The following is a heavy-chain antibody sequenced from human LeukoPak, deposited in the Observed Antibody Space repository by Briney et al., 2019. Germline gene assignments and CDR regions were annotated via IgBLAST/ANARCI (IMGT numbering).Heavy chain of an antibody. D-gene: IGHD6-13*01. J-gene: IGHJ5*02. CDR3: ARAGTGYSSSWTPDWFDP. CDR1: GFTFSSYI. Sequence: PGGSLRLSCAASGFTFSSYIMHWVRQAPGKGLDWVAVILENGSYQYYADSVKGRFTISRDNSKNTLFLQMNSLRAEDTAVYYCARAGTGYSSSWTPDWFDPWGQGTLVTVSS. CDR2: ILENGSYQ. V-gene: IGHV3-30*04.